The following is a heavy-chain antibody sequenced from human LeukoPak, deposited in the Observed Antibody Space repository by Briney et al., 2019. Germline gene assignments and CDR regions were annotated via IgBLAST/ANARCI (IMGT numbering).Heavy chain of an antibody. V-gene: IGHV4-39*01. Sequence: SETLSLTCTVSGGSISSSSYYWGWIRQPPGKGLEWIGSIYYSGSTYYNPSLKSRVTISVDTSKNQFSLKLSSVTAADTAVYYCARQYYDYVWGRYRLCYFDYWGQGTLVTVSS. D-gene: IGHD3-16*02. CDR2: IYYSGST. CDR1: GGSISSSSYY. J-gene: IGHJ4*02. CDR3: ARQYYDYVWGRYRLCYFDY.